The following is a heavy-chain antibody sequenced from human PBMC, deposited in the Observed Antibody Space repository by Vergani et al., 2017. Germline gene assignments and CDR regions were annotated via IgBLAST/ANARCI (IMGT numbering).Heavy chain of an antibody. J-gene: IGHJ6*03. Sequence: QVQLVQSGAEVKKPGASVKVSCKASGHTFTSYDINWVRQATGQGLEWMGWMNPNSGNTGYAQKFQARVTMTRNTSISTAYMELSILRSEDTAVYYCARQVVGAPFDYYSYMDVWGKATTVTVSS. CDR1: GHTFTSYD. D-gene: IGHD1-26*01. CDR2: MNPNSGNT. V-gene: IGHV1-8*01. CDR3: ARQVVGAPFDYYSYMDV.